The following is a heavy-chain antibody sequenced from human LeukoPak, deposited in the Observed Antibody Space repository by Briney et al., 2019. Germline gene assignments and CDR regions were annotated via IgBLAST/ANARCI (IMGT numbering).Heavy chain of an antibody. D-gene: IGHD4-17*01. V-gene: IGHV3-7*01. Sequence: GGSLRLSCAASGFTFSRFWMSWVRQAPGKGLEWVASIKQDGSEKYSVDSVKGRFTISRDNAKNSLYLQMNSLRAEDTAVYYCASFLADYGDYSDAFDIWGQGTMVTVSS. J-gene: IGHJ3*02. CDR1: GFTFSRFW. CDR3: ASFLADYGDYSDAFDI. CDR2: IKQDGSEK.